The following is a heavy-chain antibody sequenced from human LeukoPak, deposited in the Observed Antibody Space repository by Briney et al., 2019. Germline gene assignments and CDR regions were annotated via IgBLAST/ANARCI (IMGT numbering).Heavy chain of an antibody. CDR1: AYTFTSYG. CDR3: ARDRAPHTYYYDSSGYRY. CDR2: ISAYNGNT. V-gene: IGHV1-18*01. J-gene: IGHJ4*02. D-gene: IGHD3-22*01. Sequence: GASVRVSCKASAYTFTSYGISWVRQAPGQGLEWMGWISAYNGNTNYAQKLQGRVTMTTDTSTSTAYMELRSLRSDDTAVYYCARDRAPHTYYYDSSGYRYWGQGTLVTVSS.